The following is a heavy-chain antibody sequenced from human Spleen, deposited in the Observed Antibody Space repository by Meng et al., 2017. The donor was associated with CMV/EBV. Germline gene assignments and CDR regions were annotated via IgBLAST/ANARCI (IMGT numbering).Heavy chain of an antibody. J-gene: IGHJ4*02. CDR2: INHSGST. CDR1: GGSFGGYY. D-gene: IGHD1-1*01. Sequence: QVQLQQWGAGLLMPSETLSPTCAVYGGSFGGYYWSWISQPPGKGLEWIGEINHSGSTNYNPSLKSRVTISVDTSKNQFSLKLSSVTAADTAVYYCARSATVLIFDYWGQGTLVTVSS. CDR3: ARSATVLIFDY. V-gene: IGHV4-34*01.